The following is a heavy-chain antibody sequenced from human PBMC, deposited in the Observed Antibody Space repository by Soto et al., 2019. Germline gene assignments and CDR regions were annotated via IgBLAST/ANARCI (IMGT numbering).Heavy chain of an antibody. V-gene: IGHV4-59*01. CDR1: GGSISSYY. CDR2: IYYSGST. Sequence: QVQLQESGPGLVKPSETLSLTCTVSGGSISSYYWSWIRQPPGKGLEWIGYIYYSGSTNYNPSLKSRVTISVDTSKNQFSLKLSSGTAADTAVYYCAREISGYDWSGYYYGMDVWGQGTTVTVSS. D-gene: IGHD5-12*01. CDR3: AREISGYDWSGYYYGMDV. J-gene: IGHJ6*02.